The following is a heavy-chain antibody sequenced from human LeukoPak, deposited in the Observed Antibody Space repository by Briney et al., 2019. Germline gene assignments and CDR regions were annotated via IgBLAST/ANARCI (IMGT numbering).Heavy chain of an antibody. V-gene: IGHV3-23*01. J-gene: IGHJ4*02. CDR3: AKGGFVPVPAGRGGFDS. D-gene: IGHD2-2*01. Sequence: GGSLRLSCAASGFSFSTYAMTWVRQAPGRGLEWVSIISGNSETTYYADSVKGRFTISRDNSKNTLFLQVNSLRAEDTAIYYCAKGGFVPVPAGRGGFDSWGQGTLVMVSS. CDR2: ISGNSETT. CDR1: GFSFSTYA.